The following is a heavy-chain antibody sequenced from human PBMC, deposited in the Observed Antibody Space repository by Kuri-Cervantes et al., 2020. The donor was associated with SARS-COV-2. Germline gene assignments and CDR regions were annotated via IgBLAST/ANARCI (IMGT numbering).Heavy chain of an antibody. V-gene: IGHV4-61*09. CDR3: ARPDWSGPAYYFDY. CDR1: SGSISSGSYY. D-gene: IGHD3-3*01. CDR2: IYTSGST. J-gene: IGHJ4*02. Sequence: SETLSLTCTVSSGSISSGSYYWSWIRQPAGKGLEWIGHIYTSGSTNYNPSLKSRVTISVDTSKNQFSLKLSSVAAADTAVYYCARPDWSGPAYYFDYWGQGTLVTVSS.